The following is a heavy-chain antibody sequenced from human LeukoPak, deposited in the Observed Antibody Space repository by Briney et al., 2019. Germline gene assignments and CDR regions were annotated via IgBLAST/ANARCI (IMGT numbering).Heavy chain of an antibody. D-gene: IGHD6-19*01. J-gene: IGHJ3*02. CDR2: INPSGGST. Sequence: ASVKVSCKASGYTFTSYYMHWVRQAPGQGLEWMGIINPSGGSTSYAQKFQGGVTMTRDTSTSTVYMELSSLRSEDTAVYYCARVVRDSSGWRNAFDIWGQGTMVTVSS. CDR3: ARVVRDSSGWRNAFDI. V-gene: IGHV1-46*01. CDR1: GYTFTSYY.